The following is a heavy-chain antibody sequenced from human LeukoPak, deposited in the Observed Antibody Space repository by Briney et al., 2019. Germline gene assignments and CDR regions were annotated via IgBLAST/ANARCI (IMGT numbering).Heavy chain of an antibody. J-gene: IGHJ4*02. Sequence: GRSLRLSCAASGFTFSSYAMSWVHQAPGKGLEWVSAISGSGGSTYYADSVKGRFTISRDNSKNTPYLQMNSLRAEDTAVYYCAKEIITMVRGVITTPDYWGQGTLVTVSS. CDR2: ISGSGGST. CDR1: GFTFSSYA. D-gene: IGHD3-10*01. V-gene: IGHV3-23*01. CDR3: AKEIITMVRGVITTPDY.